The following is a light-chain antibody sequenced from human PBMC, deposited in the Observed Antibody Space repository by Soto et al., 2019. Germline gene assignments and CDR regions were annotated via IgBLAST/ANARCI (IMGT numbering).Light chain of an antibody. V-gene: IGLV2-14*01. Sequence: QSALTQPASVTGSLGQSITISCTGTSSDVGGYNYVSWYQQHPGKAPKLMIYEVSDRPSGVSNRFSGSKSGNTASLTISGLQAEDEADYYCSSYTTSTTRVVFGGGTHLTVL. J-gene: IGLJ2*01. CDR1: SSDVGGYNY. CDR3: SSYTTSTTRVV. CDR2: EVS.